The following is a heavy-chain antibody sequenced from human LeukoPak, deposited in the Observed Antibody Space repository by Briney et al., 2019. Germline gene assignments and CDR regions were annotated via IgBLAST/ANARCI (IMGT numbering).Heavy chain of an antibody. CDR1: GFTFSSYT. V-gene: IGHV3-21*01. J-gene: IGHJ5*02. Sequence: PGGSLRLSCAASGFTFSSYTMNWVRQAPGKGLEWVSSISSSSSYIYYGDSVKGRFTISRDNAKNSLYLQMNSLRAEDTAVYYCAGDRGGIVVVPAARDFDPWGQGTLVTVSS. CDR3: AGDRGGIVVVPAARDFDP. D-gene: IGHD2-2*01. CDR2: ISSSSSYI.